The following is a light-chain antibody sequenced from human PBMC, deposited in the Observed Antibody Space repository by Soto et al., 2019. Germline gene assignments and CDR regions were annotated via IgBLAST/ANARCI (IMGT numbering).Light chain of an antibody. CDR1: QSVGSD. Sequence: EIVVTQSPATLSLSPGDRATLSCRASQSVGSDLGWYQQRPGQAPRLLIYDASNRATGIPARFSGSGSGTDFTLTISSLEPEDFAVYYCQQRSDWPSTFGGGTKVEIK. V-gene: IGKV3-11*01. CDR3: QQRSDWPST. CDR2: DAS. J-gene: IGKJ4*01.